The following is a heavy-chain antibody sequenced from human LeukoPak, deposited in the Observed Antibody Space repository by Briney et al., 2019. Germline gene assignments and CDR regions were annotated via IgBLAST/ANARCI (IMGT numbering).Heavy chain of an antibody. V-gene: IGHV3-7*01. CDR2: IKQDGSEK. CDR3: AREYGPRYFDY. J-gene: IGHJ4*02. CDR1: GFTFNNYA. Sequence: GGSLRLSCAASGFTFNNYAMSWVRQAPGKGLEWVANIKQDGSEKYYVDSVKGRFTISRDNTKNSLYLQMNSLRAEDTAVYYCAREYGPRYFDYWGQGTLVTVSS. D-gene: IGHD4-17*01.